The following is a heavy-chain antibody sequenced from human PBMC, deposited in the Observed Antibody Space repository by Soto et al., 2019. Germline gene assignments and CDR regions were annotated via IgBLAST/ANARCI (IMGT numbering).Heavy chain of an antibody. CDR2: IYYSGST. D-gene: IGHD2-2*01. V-gene: IGHV4-39*01. CDR3: ATPPKPQPWRPYFDY. Sequence: PSETLSLTCTVSGGSISSSNYYWGWIRQPPGKGLERIGSIYYSGSTYYNPSLKSRVTISVDTSKNQFSLKLSSVTAADTAVYYCATPPKPQPWRPYFDYGGRGRLVTVSS. CDR1: GGSISSSNYY. J-gene: IGHJ4*02.